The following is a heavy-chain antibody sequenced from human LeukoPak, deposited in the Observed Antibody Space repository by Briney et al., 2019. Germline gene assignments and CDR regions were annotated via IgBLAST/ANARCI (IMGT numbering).Heavy chain of an antibody. Sequence: HAGGSLRLSCAASGFTFSNYAMHWVRQAPGKGLVWVALISYGGSNKYYADSVKGRFTISRDNAKNSLYLQMNSLRAEDTAVYYCTSRYCTSTNCYAFDVWGQGTMVTVSS. J-gene: IGHJ3*01. CDR3: TSRYCTSTNCYAFDV. CDR2: ISYGGSNK. CDR1: GFTFSNYA. V-gene: IGHV3-30-3*01. D-gene: IGHD2-2*01.